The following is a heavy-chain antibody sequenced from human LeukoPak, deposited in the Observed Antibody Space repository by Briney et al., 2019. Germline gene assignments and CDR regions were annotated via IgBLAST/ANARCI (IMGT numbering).Heavy chain of an antibody. V-gene: IGHV3-30*18. J-gene: IGHJ5*02. Sequence: GGSLRLSCAASGFTFSNYGMHWVRQGPGKGLEWVAVISYDGSNKHYADSVNGRFTISRDNSKNTLYLQMNSLRVEDSAVYYCAKPLYFGESLNWFDPWDQGTLVTVSS. CDR2: ISYDGSNK. CDR3: AKPLYFGESLNWFDP. D-gene: IGHD3-10*01. CDR1: GFTFSNYG.